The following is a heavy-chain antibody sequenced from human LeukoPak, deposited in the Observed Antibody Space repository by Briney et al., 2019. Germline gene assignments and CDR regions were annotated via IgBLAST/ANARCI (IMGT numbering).Heavy chain of an antibody. D-gene: IGHD1-26*01. J-gene: IGHJ2*01. CDR1: GASITSYY. CDR3: ARSPFVGGVGATSWYFDL. Sequence: SETLSLTCTVSGASITSYYWTWIRQPPGKELEWIGNFYSSANINFNPSLKSRVTISLDASKSHFSLKLNSVSAADTAIYYCARSPFVGGVGATSWYFDLWGRGALVTVSS. CDR2: FYSSANI. V-gene: IGHV4-4*09.